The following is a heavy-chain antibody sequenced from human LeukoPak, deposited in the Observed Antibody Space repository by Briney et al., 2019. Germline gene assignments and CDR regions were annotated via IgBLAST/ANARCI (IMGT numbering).Heavy chain of an antibody. Sequence: GGSLRLSCAASGFTFSSYGMHWVRQAPGKGLDWVSVIYSGGLTYYADSVKGRFTISRDNSKNTLYLQMNSLRAEDTAVYYCARARGYSYGPLDYWGQGALVTVSS. CDR3: ARARGYSYGPLDY. CDR1: GFTFSSYG. D-gene: IGHD5-18*01. V-gene: IGHV3-53*01. J-gene: IGHJ4*02. CDR2: IYSGGLT.